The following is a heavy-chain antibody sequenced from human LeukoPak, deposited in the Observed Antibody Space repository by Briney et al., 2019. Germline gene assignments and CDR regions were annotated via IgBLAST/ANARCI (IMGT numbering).Heavy chain of an antibody. D-gene: IGHD1-26*01. CDR3: ARDPYNGSYGDDYYYYMDV. J-gene: IGHJ6*03. Sequence: PGGSLRLSCAASGFTFSNYNMDWVRQTPGKGLEWVSSITRGSIYTFYADSVKGRFTISRDNAKNSLSLQMNSLRAEDTAVYYCARDPYNGSYGDDYYYYMDVWGKGTTVTISS. V-gene: IGHV3-21*01. CDR2: ITRGSIYT. CDR1: GFTFSNYN.